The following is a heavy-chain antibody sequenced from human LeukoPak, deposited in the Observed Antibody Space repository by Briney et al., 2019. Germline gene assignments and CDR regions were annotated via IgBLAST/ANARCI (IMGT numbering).Heavy chain of an antibody. D-gene: IGHD5-12*01. V-gene: IGHV3-23*01. J-gene: IGHJ4*02. CDR1: GFTFRTYA. CDR3: AKGRGYSGYELDY. CDR2: ISDSGGST. Sequence: PGGSLRLSCAGSGFTFRTYAMIWVRQAPGKGLEWVSAISDSGGSTYYADSVKGRFTISRDNSKNTLYLQMISLRAEDTAVYYCAKGRGYSGYELDYWGQGTLVTVSS.